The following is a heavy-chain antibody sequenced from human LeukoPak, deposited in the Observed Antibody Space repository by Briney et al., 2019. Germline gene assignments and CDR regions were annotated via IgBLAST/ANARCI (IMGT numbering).Heavy chain of an antibody. Sequence: PGGSLRLSCAASGFTFSSYGMHWVRQAPGKGLEWVAVISYDGSNKYYADSVKGRFTISRDNSKNTLYLQMNSLRAEDTAVYYCAKDRSGSYQDAFDIWGQGTMVTVSS. J-gene: IGHJ3*02. CDR2: ISYDGSNK. V-gene: IGHV3-30*18. CDR3: AKDRSGSYQDAFDI. D-gene: IGHD3-10*01. CDR1: GFTFSSYG.